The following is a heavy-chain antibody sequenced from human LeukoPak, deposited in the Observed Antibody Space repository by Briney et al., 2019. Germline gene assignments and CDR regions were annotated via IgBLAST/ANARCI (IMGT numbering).Heavy chain of an antibody. CDR1: EYSFTNYW. V-gene: IGHV5-51*01. CDR2: IYPGDSDT. Sequence: GESLKISCKGSEYSFTNYWIGWVRQMPGKGLEWMGIIYPGDSDTRYSPSFQGQVTISADKSISTTYLQWSSLKASDTAMYFCATYAGSYSKYFQHWGQGTLVTVSS. J-gene: IGHJ1*01. CDR3: ATYAGSYSKYFQH. D-gene: IGHD3-10*01.